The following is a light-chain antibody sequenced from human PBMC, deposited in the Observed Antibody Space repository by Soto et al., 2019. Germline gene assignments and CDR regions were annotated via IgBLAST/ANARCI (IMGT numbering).Light chain of an antibody. Sequence: QSALTQPASVSGSPGQSITISCTGTSSNVGTYNLVSWYQQHSGKAPKLMIYEGSKRPSGVSNRFSGSKSGTTASLTISGLQAEDEADYYCCSYAGSSTSVFATGTKVNVL. J-gene: IGLJ1*01. V-gene: IGLV2-23*01. CDR1: SSNVGTYNL. CDR3: CSYAGSSTSV. CDR2: EGS.